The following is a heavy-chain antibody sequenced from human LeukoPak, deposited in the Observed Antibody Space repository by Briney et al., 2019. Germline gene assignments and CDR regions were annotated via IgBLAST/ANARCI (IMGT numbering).Heavy chain of an antibody. Sequence: ASVKVSCQTSGYNFTRYGLSWVRQAPGQGLEWMGWISSYIIAYKRNTNYAQKFQGRLTMTTGTSTNTAYMELRSLRSDDTDIYYCAREEVAAFFDFWGQGTLVTVSS. V-gene: IGHV1-18*04. CDR3: AREEVAAFFDF. CDR2: ISSYIIAYKRNT. J-gene: IGHJ4*02. CDR1: GYNFTRYG. D-gene: IGHD6-19*01.